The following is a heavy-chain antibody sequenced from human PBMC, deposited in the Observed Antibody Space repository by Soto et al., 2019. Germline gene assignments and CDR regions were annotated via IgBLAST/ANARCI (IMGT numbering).Heavy chain of an antibody. V-gene: IGHV1-69*06. CDR1: SGTFMSYA. D-gene: IGHD2-2*01. CDR3: ARGYCSSTSCWFDP. Sequence: SAEVSFKATSGTFMSYAIRWVREAPGQGLEWMGGIIPIFGTANYAQKFQGRVTITADKSTSTAYMELSSLRSEDTAVYYCARGYCSSTSCWFDPWGQGTLVTVSS. CDR2: IIPIFGTA. J-gene: IGHJ5*02.